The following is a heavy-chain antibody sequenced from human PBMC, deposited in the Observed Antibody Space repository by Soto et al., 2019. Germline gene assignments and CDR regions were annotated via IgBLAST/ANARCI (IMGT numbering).Heavy chain of an antibody. CDR2: ISSSSSYI. J-gene: IGHJ5*02. CDR3: ARDFSDTAMDDNWFDP. D-gene: IGHD5-18*01. Sequence: GGSLRLSCAASGFTFSSSVMHWVRQAPGKGLEWVSSISSSSSYIYYADSVKGRFTISRDNAKNSLYLQMNSLRAEDTAVYYCARDFSDTAMDDNWFDPWGQGTLVTVSS. CDR1: GFTFSSSV. V-gene: IGHV3-21*01.